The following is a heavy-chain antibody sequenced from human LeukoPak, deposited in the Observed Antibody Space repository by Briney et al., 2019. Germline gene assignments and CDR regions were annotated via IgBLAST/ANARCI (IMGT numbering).Heavy chain of an antibody. Sequence: GASVKVSCKASGYTFTSYDINWVRQATGQGLEWMGWLNPNSGNTGYAQKFQGRVTITRDTSINTAYMELSSLRSEDTAVYYCARGDSSGHDYWGQGTLVTVSS. CDR2: LNPNSGNT. J-gene: IGHJ4*02. CDR3: ARGDSSGHDY. D-gene: IGHD3-22*01. V-gene: IGHV1-8*03. CDR1: GYTFTSYD.